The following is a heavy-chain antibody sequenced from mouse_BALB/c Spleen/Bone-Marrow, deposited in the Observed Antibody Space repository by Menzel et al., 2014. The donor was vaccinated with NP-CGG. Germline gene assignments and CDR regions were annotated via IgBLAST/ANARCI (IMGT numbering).Heavy chain of an antibody. Sequence: VQLKQSGGGLVQPGGSLKLSCAASGFDFSRYWMSWVRQAPGKGLEWIGEINPDSSTINYTPSLKDKFIISRDNAKNTLYLQMSKVRSEDTALYYCARLGYYGAMAYWGQGTSVTGSS. J-gene: IGHJ4*01. D-gene: IGHD1-1*01. CDR3: ARLGYYGAMAY. CDR1: GFDFSRYW. V-gene: IGHV4-1*02. CDR2: INPDSSTI.